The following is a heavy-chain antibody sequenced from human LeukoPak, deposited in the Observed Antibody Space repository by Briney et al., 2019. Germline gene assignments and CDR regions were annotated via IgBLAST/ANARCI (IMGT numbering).Heavy chain of an antibody. CDR1: GFPLSSYA. V-gene: IGHV3-23*01. D-gene: IGHD5-24*01. CDR3: AGDGWHGLFTY. CDR2: TSSSDAGT. Sequence: GGSLRLSCAVSGFPLSSYAMSWVRQAPGKGLEWVSATSSSDAGTYYADSVRGRFTISRDNSKNTVSLQMNSLRAEDTAVYYCAGDGWHGLFTYWGQGTLVTVSS. J-gene: IGHJ4*02.